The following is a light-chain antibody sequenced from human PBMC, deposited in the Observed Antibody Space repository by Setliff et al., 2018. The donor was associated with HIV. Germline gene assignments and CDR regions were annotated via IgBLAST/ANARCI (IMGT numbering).Light chain of an antibody. V-gene: IGLV2-14*01. CDR2: EVR. Sequence: QSVLTQPASVSGSPGQSITIPCTGTSSDVGGYSHVSWYQQHPGKAPKLIIYEVRNRPSGVSNRFSGSKSGNTASLTISGLQAEDEADYYCSSYAITNTLPFGTGTRSPS. J-gene: IGLJ1*01. CDR1: SSDVGGYSH. CDR3: SSYAITNTLP.